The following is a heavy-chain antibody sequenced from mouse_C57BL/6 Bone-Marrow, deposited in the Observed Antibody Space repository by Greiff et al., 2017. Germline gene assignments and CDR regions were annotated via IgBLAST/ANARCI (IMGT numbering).Heavy chain of an antibody. CDR1: GYAFSSSW. Sequence: LVESGPELVKPGASVKISCKASGYAFSSSWMNWVKQRPGKGLEWIGRIYPGDGDTNYNGKFKGKATLTADKSSSTAYMQLSSLTSEDSAVYFCASPYYYGSSRAWFAYWGQGTLVTVSA. V-gene: IGHV1-82*01. CDR3: ASPYYYGSSRAWFAY. D-gene: IGHD1-1*01. J-gene: IGHJ3*01. CDR2: IYPGDGDT.